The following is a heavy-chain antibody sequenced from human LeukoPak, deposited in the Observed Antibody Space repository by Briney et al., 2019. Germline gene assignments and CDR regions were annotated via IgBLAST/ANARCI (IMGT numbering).Heavy chain of an antibody. V-gene: IGHV3-48*03. J-gene: IGHJ4*02. CDR1: GFTFSSYE. Sequence: PGGSLRLSCAASGFTFSSYEMNWVRQAPGKGLEWVSYISSSGSTIYYADSVKGRFTISRDNAKNSVHLEMNSLRAEDSALYYCARDRPHYFDASGGGRGTLVTVSS. CDR2: ISSSGSTI. D-gene: IGHD3-9*01. CDR3: ARDRPHYFDASG.